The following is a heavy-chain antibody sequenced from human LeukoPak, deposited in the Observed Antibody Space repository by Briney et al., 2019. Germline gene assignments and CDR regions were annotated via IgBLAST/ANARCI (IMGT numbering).Heavy chain of an antibody. V-gene: IGHV4-39*01. CDR2: IYYSGSA. CDR1: GGSISSSSYY. Sequence: PSETLSLTCPVSGGSISSSSYYWGWIRQPPAKGLEWIGSIYYSGSAYYNPSLKSRVTISVDTSKNQFSLKLSSVTAADTAVYYCAGPGYGSNWPFDYWGQGSLVTVSS. D-gene: IGHD6-13*01. J-gene: IGHJ4*02. CDR3: AGPGYGSNWPFDY.